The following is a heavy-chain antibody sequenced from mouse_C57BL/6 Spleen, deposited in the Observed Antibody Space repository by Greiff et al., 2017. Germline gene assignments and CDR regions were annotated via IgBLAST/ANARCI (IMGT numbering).Heavy chain of an antibody. CDR2: IYPRDGST. V-gene: IGHV1-85*01. CDR3: AREEGYYCSSYEGFDY. CDR1: GYTFTSYD. Sequence: VQLQQSGPELVKPGASVKLSCKASGYTFTSYDINWVKQRPGQGLEWIGWIYPRDGSTKYNEKFKGKATLTVDTSSSTAYMELHSLTSEDSAVYFCAREEGYYCSSYEGFDYWGQGTTLTVSS. D-gene: IGHD1-1*01. J-gene: IGHJ2*01.